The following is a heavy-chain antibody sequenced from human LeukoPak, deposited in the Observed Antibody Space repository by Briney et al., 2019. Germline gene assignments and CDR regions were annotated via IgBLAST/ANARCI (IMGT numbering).Heavy chain of an antibody. V-gene: IGHV4-4*07. Sequence: SETLSLTCTVSGGSISSYYWSWIRQPAGKGLEWIGRIYTSGSTNYNPSHKSRVTMSVDTSKNPFSLRLSSVTAADTAVYYCARELRLYGDYYFDYWGQGTLVTVSS. D-gene: IGHD4-17*01. J-gene: IGHJ4*02. CDR1: GGSISSYY. CDR3: ARELRLYGDYYFDY. CDR2: IYTSGST.